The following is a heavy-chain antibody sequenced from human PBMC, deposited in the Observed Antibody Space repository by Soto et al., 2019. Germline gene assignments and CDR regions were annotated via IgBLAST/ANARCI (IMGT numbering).Heavy chain of an antibody. D-gene: IGHD3-9*01. CDR1: GFTFTSYW. CDR3: VPQLLKMDV. CDR2: IKEDGSVK. Sequence: EVQVVESGGGLVQPGGSLRLSCAASGFTFTSYWISWVRQAPGKGLEWVANIKEDGSVKDYVDSVRGRFTISRDNAKSSLYLQMSSLRVEDTAVYYCVPQLLKMDVWGQGTTVTVSS. V-gene: IGHV3-7*01. J-gene: IGHJ6*02.